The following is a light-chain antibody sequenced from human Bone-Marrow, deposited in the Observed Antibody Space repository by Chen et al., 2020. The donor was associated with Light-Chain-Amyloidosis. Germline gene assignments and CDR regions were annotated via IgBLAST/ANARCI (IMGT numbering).Light chain of an antibody. Sequence: SYELTQPPSVSVSPGQTARITCSGDDLPTKYAYWYQQKPGQDPVLVIHRDTERPSGISERFAGASSGTTATLTSSGVEAEDEADYHCQSADSSGTYEVIFGGVTKLTVL. J-gene: IGLJ2*01. CDR3: QSADSSGTYEVI. CDR1: DLPTKY. CDR2: RDT. V-gene: IGLV3-25*03.